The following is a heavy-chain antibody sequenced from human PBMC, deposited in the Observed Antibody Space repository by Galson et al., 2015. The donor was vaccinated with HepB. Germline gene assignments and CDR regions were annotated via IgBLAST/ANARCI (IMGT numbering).Heavy chain of an antibody. D-gene: IGHD3-16*01. Sequence: SLRLSCASSGFSFSNYAIHWVRQAPGKGLEWMAVISYDGSFKYYSDSVKGRFTVSRDSSSNTVFLLMTSLRVDDTAVYYCAEVAILGATPHYFDYLGQGTLVTVSS. CDR3: AEVAILGATPHYFDY. J-gene: IGHJ4*02. CDR2: ISYDGSFK. CDR1: GFSFSNYA. V-gene: IGHV3-30*18.